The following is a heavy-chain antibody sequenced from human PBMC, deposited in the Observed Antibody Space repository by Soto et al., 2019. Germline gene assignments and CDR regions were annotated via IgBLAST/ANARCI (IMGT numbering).Heavy chain of an antibody. V-gene: IGHV1-2*04. CDR3: AKHTAAGNDVFDI. CDR1: GYTFTGYY. D-gene: IGHD6-25*01. J-gene: IGHJ3*02. Sequence: GASVKVSCKASGYTFTGYYMHWVRQAPGQGLEWMGWINPNSGGTNYAQKFQGWVNMTRDTSISTAYMELSRLRSDDTAVYYCAKHTAAGNDVFDIGGQGKMVTVSS. CDR2: INPNSGGT.